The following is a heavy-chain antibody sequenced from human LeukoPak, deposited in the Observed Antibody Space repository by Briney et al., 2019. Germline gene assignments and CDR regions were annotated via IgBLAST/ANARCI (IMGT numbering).Heavy chain of an antibody. CDR2: FDPEDGET. CDR3: ATGLEWLRLFDY. J-gene: IGHJ4*02. V-gene: IGHV1-24*01. D-gene: IGHD5-12*01. CDR1: GYTLTELS. Sequence: ASVEVSCKVSGYTLTELSMHWVRQAPGKGLEWMGGFDPEDGETIYAQKFQGRVTMTEDTSTDTAYMELSSLRSEDTAVYYCATGLEWLRLFDYWGQGTLVTVSS.